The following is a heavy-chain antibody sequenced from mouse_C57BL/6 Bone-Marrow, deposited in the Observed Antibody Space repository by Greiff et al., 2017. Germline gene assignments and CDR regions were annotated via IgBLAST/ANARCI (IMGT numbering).Heavy chain of an antibody. Sequence: QVQLQQSGAELVKPGASVKMSCKASGYTFTSYWRTWVKQRPGQGLEWIGDIYPGSGSTNYKEKFKSKATLTVDTSSSTAYMQLSSLTSEDTAVYYCARGDGNYVSWFAYWGQGTLVTGSA. J-gene: IGHJ3*01. CDR2: IYPGSGST. V-gene: IGHV1-55*01. CDR1: GYTFTSYW. CDR3: ARGDGNYVSWFAY. D-gene: IGHD2-1*01.